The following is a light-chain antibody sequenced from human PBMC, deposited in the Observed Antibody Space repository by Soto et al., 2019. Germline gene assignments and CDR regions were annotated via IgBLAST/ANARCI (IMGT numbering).Light chain of an antibody. CDR3: QQYGNSPIT. Sequence: EVVLTQTPGTVSLSPGERATLSCRASQSVTSSHLAWYQQKPGQAPRLLIYGASTRATGIPDRFSGSGSDTDFSLTISRLEPEDFAVYYCQQYGNSPITFGQGTRPAIK. CDR2: GAS. J-gene: IGKJ5*01. CDR1: QSVTSSH. V-gene: IGKV3-20*01.